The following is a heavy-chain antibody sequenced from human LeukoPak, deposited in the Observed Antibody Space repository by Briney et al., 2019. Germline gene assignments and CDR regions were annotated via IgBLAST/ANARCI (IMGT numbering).Heavy chain of an antibody. CDR3: ARDQGGGSHRHAFDI. V-gene: IGHV1-2*04. D-gene: IGHD3-16*01. J-gene: IGHJ3*02. CDR1: GYTFTGYY. CDR2: INPNSGGT. Sequence: ASVKVSCKASGYTFTGYYMHWVRQAPGQGLEWMGWINPNSGGTNYAQKFQGWVTMTRDTSISTAYMELSRLRSDDTAVYYCARDQGGGSHRHAFDIWGQGTMVTVSS.